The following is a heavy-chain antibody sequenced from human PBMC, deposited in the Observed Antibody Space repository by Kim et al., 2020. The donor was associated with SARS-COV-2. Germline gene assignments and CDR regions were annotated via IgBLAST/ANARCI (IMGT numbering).Heavy chain of an antibody. CDR3: ARLTSGSYSAFDI. J-gene: IGHJ3*02. Sequence: YADSVKGRFTISRDNSKNTLYLQMNSLTAEDTAVYYCARLTSGSYSAFDIWGQGTMVTVSS. D-gene: IGHD1-26*01. V-gene: IGHV3-53*01.